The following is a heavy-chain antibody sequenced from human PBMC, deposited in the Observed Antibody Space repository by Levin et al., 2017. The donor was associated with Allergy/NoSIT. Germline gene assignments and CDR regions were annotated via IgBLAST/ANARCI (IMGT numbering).Heavy chain of an antibody. CDR2: IIPIFGTA. Sequence: GASVKVSCKASGGTFSSYAISWVRQAPGQGLEWMGGIIPIFGTANYAQKFQGRVTITADKSTSTAYMELSSLRSEDTAVYYCARDGENWNSPPHYYYYYMDVWGKGTTVTVSS. CDR3: ARDGENWNSPPHYYYYYMDV. V-gene: IGHV1-69*06. J-gene: IGHJ6*03. CDR1: GGTFSSYA. D-gene: IGHD1-7*01.